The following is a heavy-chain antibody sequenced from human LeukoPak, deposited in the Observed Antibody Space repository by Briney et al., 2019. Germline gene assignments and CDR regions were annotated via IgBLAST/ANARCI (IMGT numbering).Heavy chain of an antibody. V-gene: IGHV1-69*13. CDR3: ARAGRYCSGGSCYSYYYYGMDV. J-gene: IGHJ6*02. CDR2: IIPIFGTA. CDR1: GYTFTGYY. Sequence: SVKVSCKASGYTFTGYYMHWVRQAPGQGLEWMGGIIPIFGTANYAQKFQGRVTITADESTSTAYMELSSLRSEDTAVYYCARAGRYCSGGSCYSYYYYGMDVWGQGTTVTVSS. D-gene: IGHD2-15*01.